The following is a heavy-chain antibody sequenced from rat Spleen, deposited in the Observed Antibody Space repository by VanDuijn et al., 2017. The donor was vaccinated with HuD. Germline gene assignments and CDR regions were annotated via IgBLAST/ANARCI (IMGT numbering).Heavy chain of an antibody. J-gene: IGHJ2*01. Sequence: VQLQESGPGLVKPSQSLSLTCSVAAYSITSSYRWSWIRQFPGNKLEWMGYINSAGTTNYNPSLKSRISISRDTSKNQFFLQVNSVTTEDTATYYCARWVIYNTPFDYWGRGVMVTVSS. D-gene: IGHD4-1*01. V-gene: IGHV3-3*01. CDR2: INSAGTT. CDR3: ARWVIYNTPFDY. CDR1: AYSITSSYR.